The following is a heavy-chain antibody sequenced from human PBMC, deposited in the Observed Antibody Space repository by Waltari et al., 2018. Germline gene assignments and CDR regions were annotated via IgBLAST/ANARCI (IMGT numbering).Heavy chain of an antibody. CDR3: APLPGGSGQTFDY. Sequence: EVELVQSGAEVKKPGATVKISCKASGYTFMDYFMHWVQQAPGKGLEWMGRIDPEDGEPVYSRKFQGRVTITADTSTDTAYMELSSLTSGDTAVYYCAPLPGGSGQTFDYWGQGTLVTVSS. V-gene: IGHV1-69-2*01. D-gene: IGHD3-10*01. J-gene: IGHJ4*02. CDR2: IDPEDGEP. CDR1: GYTFMDYF.